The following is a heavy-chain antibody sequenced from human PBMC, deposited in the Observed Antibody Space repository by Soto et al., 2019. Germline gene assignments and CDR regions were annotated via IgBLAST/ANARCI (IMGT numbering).Heavy chain of an antibody. V-gene: IGHV3-23*01. CDR1: GFTFSSSA. J-gene: IGHJ5*02. CDR3: ARCTVDTIVTSGWCHYLDP. Sequence: EVQLLDSGGGLVQPGGSLRLSCAASGFTFSSSAMSWVRQAPGKGRAWVSAVSGSGGTTYYADSVRGRFTISRDNSKNTLYLQMNSLRAEDTAIYFCARCTVDTIVTSGWCHYLDPWGQGTLVTVSS. CDR2: VSGSGGTT. D-gene: IGHD6-19*01.